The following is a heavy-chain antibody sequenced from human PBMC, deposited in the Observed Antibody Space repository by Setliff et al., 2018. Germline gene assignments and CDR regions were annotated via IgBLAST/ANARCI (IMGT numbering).Heavy chain of an antibody. J-gene: IGHJ4*02. V-gene: IGHV3-33*08. CDR3: ARVGVFGGGYFDF. CDR1: GFTFSSYR. D-gene: IGHD3-16*01. Sequence: GGSLRLSCAAPGFTFSSYRMHWVRQAPGKGLEWVAVIWDDGGNKYHADSVKGRFTISRDNSKNTLYLQMNSLRPEDTAVYYCARVGVFGGGYFDFWGQGTLVTVSS. CDR2: IWDDGGNK.